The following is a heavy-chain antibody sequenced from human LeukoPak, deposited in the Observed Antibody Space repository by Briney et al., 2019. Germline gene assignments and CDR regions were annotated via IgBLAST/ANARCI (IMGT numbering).Heavy chain of an antibody. D-gene: IGHD6-13*01. V-gene: IGHV3-7*05. CDR1: GFTFSSYW. Sequence: GGSLRLSCAASGFTFSSYWMSWVRQAPGKGLEWVANIKQDGSEKYYVDSVKGRFTISRNNAKNSLYLQMNSLRAEDTAMYYCASANPGYSSSWVDWGQGTLVTVSS. CDR3: ASANPGYSSSWVD. J-gene: IGHJ4*02. CDR2: IKQDGSEK.